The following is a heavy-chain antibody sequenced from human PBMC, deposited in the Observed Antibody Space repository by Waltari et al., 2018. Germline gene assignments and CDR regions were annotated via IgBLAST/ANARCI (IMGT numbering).Heavy chain of an antibody. J-gene: IGHJ4*02. Sequence: QVQLVQSGAEVKKPGSSVKVSCKASGGTFSSYAISWVRQAPGQGLEWMGGIIPIFGTANYAQKFQGRVTITADKSTSTAYMELSSLRSEDTAVYYCARGPPPGVHSGYPFDYWGQGTLVTVSS. CDR2: IIPIFGTA. CDR1: GGTFSSYA. D-gene: IGHD5-12*01. V-gene: IGHV1-69*14. CDR3: ARGPPPGVHSGYPFDY.